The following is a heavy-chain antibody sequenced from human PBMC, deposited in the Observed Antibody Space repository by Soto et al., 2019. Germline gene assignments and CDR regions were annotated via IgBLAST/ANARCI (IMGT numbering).Heavy chain of an antibody. CDR1: GGSVSSQTHF. J-gene: IGHJ4*02. V-gene: IGHV4-61*01. CDR2: VYYSGIT. CDR3: AREDMSGTYYFDS. Sequence: PSETLSLTCSVSGGSVSSQTHFWSWIRQAPGKGLEWIGYVYYSGITNSNPSLKGRVTISADTSNNQIFLSLTSVTAAGTAVYYCAREDMSGTYYFDSWGQGILVTVSS. D-gene: IGHD1-26*01.